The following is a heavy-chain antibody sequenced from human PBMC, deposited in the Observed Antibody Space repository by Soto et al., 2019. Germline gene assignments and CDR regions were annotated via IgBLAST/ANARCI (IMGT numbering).Heavy chain of an antibody. D-gene: IGHD1-20*01. CDR3: ARGGITTVRHDYFDH. J-gene: IGHJ4*02. CDR2: IHHSGPS. CDR1: GDSISGSEW. V-gene: IGHV4-4*02. Sequence: QVQLQESGPGLVEPSGTLSLTCKVAGDSISGSEWWSWVRQPPGKGLEGIAEIHHSGPSNYNPSRKSRATITVDTSNHQFSLRLSSVTAENTAFYYCARGGITTVRHDYFDHWGQGTLVTVSS.